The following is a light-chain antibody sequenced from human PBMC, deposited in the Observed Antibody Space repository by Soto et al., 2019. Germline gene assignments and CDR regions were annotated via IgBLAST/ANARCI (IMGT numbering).Light chain of an antibody. J-gene: IGLJ1*01. CDR2: DVS. V-gene: IGLV2-14*01. CDR3: SSYTSSSTLDV. CDR1: SSDVGGYNY. Sequence: ALTQPASVSGSPGQKMTIYCTGTSSDVGGYNYVSWYQQHPGKAPKLMIYDVSNRPSGVSNRFSGSKSGNTASLTISGLQAEDEADYYCSSYTSSSTLDVFGTGTKVTVL.